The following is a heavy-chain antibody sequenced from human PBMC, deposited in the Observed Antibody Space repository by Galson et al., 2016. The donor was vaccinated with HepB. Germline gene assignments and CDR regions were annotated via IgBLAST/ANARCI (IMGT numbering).Heavy chain of an antibody. CDR1: GGSFSGYY. J-gene: IGHJ6*02. CDR3: ARVRYEFWSGYYRKYLYGMDV. Sequence: SETLSLTCAVYGGSFSGYYWSWIRQPPGKGLEWIGEVSHSGSTDYNPSLKSRVTISVNTSKNQLSLKLSSVTPADTALYYCARVRYEFWSGYYRKYLYGMDVWGQGTSVTVAS. D-gene: IGHD3-3*01. CDR2: VSHSGST. V-gene: IGHV4-34*01.